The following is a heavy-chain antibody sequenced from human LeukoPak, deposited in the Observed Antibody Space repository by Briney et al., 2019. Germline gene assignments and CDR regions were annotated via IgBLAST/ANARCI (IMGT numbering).Heavy chain of an antibody. V-gene: IGHV4-34*12. Sequence: PSETLSLTCAVYGGSFSDDFWTWIRLAPEKGLEWIGEVFRDGIANYNPSLKSRAILSVDTSKKRFSLRLRSVTAADTAVYFFVKRGVVIRVILVGFHKEAYYFDSWGQGALVTVSS. CDR3: VKRGVVIRVILVGFHKEAYYFDS. D-gene: IGHD3-22*01. CDR2: VFRDGIA. J-gene: IGHJ4*02. CDR1: GGSFSDDF.